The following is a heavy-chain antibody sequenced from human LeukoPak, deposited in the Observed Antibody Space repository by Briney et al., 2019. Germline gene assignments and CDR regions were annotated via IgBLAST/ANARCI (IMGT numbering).Heavy chain of an antibody. CDR2: IYYSGST. D-gene: IGHD3-22*01. V-gene: IGHV4-59*01. CDR1: GGSISSYY. Sequence: SETLSLTCTVSGGSISSYYWSWIRQPPGKGLEWIGYIYYSGSTNYNPSLKSRVTISVDTSKNQFSLKLSSVTAADTAVYYCARWAHYYDSSGSDAFDIWGQGTMVTVSS. CDR3: ARWAHYYDSSGSDAFDI. J-gene: IGHJ3*02.